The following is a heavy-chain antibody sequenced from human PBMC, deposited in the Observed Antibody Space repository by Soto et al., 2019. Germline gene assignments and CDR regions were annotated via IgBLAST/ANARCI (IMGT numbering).Heavy chain of an antibody. D-gene: IGHD3-9*01. J-gene: IGHJ1*01. Sequence: EVQLLESGGGLVQPGGSLKLSCAASEFTFSSYAMSWVRQAPGKGLEWVAGISGTGRVTNYAESVKGRFTISRDNPKSTLFLQMISLRPEDTVVYYCAKDVHYDIATGIEYFHRWGQGTLVTVSS. CDR2: ISGTGRVT. CDR3: AKDVHYDIATGIEYFHR. CDR1: EFTFSSYA. V-gene: IGHV3-23*01.